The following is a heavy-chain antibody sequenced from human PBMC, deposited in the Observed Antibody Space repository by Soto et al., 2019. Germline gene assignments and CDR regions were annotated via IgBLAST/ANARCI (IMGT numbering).Heavy chain of an antibody. J-gene: IGHJ4*02. CDR1: VGSVISSNY. Sequence: SETLSLTCTFSVGSVISSNYCSWVRQPPGKGLEWIGYIYFSGSTNYNPSLERRVTMSVDTSKHQFSLKMNSVTTADTAVYYCARVGRPRAGILLPIYYFDSWGQGTLVTVSS. CDR2: IYFSGST. V-gene: IGHV4-61*01. CDR3: ARVGRPRAGILLPIYYFDS. D-gene: IGHD2-15*01.